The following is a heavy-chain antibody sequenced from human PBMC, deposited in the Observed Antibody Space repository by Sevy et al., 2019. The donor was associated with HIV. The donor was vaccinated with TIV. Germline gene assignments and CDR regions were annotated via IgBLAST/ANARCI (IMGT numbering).Heavy chain of an antibody. CDR3: ARVWRYYDSSGYSGSAFDI. V-gene: IGHV3-48*01. CDR1: GFTFSSYS. D-gene: IGHD3-22*01. CDR2: ISSSSSTI. J-gene: IGHJ3*02. Sequence: GGSLRLSCAASGFTFSSYSMNWVRQAPGKGLEWVSYISSSSSTIYYADSVKGQFTISRDNAKNSLYLQMNSLRAEDTAVYYCARVWRYYDSSGYSGSAFDIWGQGTMVTVSS.